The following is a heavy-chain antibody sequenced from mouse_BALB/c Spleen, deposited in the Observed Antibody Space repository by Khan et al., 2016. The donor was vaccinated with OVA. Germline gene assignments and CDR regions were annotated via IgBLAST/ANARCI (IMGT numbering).Heavy chain of an antibody. CDR2: ISYNGST. D-gene: IGHD1-2*01. Sequence: EVQLQESGPGLVKPSQSLSLTCTVTGYSITSGYGWNWIRQLPGNQLEWMGYISYNGSTNYNPSLKSRISITRDTSKNQFFLQFNSVTTEDTATYYCARTARIKYWGQGTTLTVSA. CDR1: GYSITSGYG. CDR3: ARTARIKY. J-gene: IGHJ2*01. V-gene: IGHV3-2*02.